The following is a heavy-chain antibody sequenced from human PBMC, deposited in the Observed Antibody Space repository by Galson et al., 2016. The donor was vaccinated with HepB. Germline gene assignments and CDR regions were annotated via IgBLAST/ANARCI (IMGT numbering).Heavy chain of an antibody. CDR1: GGAISNYY. CDR2: IYYSGST. J-gene: IGHJ6*02. Sequence: ETLSLTCTVSGGAISNYYWSWIRQPPGKGLEWIGYIYYSGSTNYNPSLKSRVTISVDTSTNQFSLNLSSVTAADTAVYYCARHGPRAALYYYYAMDVWGQGTTVAVSS. D-gene: IGHD6-13*01. V-gene: IGHV4-59*08. CDR3: ARHGPRAALYYYYAMDV.